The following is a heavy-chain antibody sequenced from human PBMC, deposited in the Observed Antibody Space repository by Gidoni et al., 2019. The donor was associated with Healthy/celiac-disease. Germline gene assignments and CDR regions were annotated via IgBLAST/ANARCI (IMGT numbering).Heavy chain of an antibody. J-gene: IGHJ6*02. CDR2: IYSGGST. V-gene: IGHV3-53*01. CDR1: GFTVSSNY. CDR3: ARDLGYYDRSGRYYYYGMDV. Sequence: EVQLVESGGGLIQPGGSLRLSCAASGFTVSSNYMSWVRQAPGKGLEWVSVIYSGGSTYYADSVKGRFTISRDNSKNTLYLQMNSLRAEDTAVYYCARDLGYYDRSGRYYYYGMDVWGQGTTVTVSS. D-gene: IGHD3-22*01.